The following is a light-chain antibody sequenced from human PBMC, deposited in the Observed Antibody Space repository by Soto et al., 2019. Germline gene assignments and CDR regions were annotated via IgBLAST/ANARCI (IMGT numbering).Light chain of an antibody. V-gene: IGKV1-27*01. J-gene: IGKJ3*01. CDR2: AAS. Sequence: DIQMTQSPSSLSASVGDRVTITCRASQAISNYLAWYQQKPGKVPKLLIYAASTLQSGVPSRFSGSGSGTDFTLTISSLQPEDVATYYCQKYNSAPLTFGPGTKVDIK. CDR3: QKYNSAPLT. CDR1: QAISNY.